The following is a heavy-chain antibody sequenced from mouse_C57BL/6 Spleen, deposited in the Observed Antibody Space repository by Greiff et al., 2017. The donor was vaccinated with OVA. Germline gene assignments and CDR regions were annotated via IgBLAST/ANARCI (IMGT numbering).Heavy chain of an antibody. Sequence: QVQLQQPGAELVKPGASVKLSCKASGYTFTSHWMHWVKQRPGQGLEWIGMIHPNSGSTNYNEKFKSKATLTVDKSSSTAYMQLSSLTSEDSAVYYCARSTMVTTGAMDYWGQGTSVTVSS. D-gene: IGHD2-2*01. J-gene: IGHJ4*01. CDR2: IHPNSGST. V-gene: IGHV1-64*01. CDR3: ARSTMVTTGAMDY. CDR1: GYTFTSHW.